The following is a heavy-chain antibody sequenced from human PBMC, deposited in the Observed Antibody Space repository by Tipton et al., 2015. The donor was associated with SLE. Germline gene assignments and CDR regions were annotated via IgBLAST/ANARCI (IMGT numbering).Heavy chain of an antibody. D-gene: IGHD3-22*01. CDR2: IYTSGST. J-gene: IGHJ2*01. CDR3: ARDSDSSGYGLNWCFDL. V-gene: IGHV4-4*07. Sequence: LRLSCAVYGGSFSGYYWSWIRQPAGKGLEWIGHIYTSGSTSYNPSLKSRVTISVDTSKNQFSLKLSSVTAADTAVYYCARDSDSSGYGLNWCFDLWGRGTLVTVSS. CDR1: GGSFSGYY.